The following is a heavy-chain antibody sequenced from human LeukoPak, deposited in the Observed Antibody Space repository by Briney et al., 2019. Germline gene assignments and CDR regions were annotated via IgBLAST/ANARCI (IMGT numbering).Heavy chain of an antibody. J-gene: IGHJ4*02. V-gene: IGHV3-23*01. Sequence: GASLRPSCAASGFTFSSYAMSWVRQAPGKGLEWVSAISGSGGSTYYADSVKGRFTISKDNSKNTLYLQMNSLRAEDTAVYYCASPTISGSYYPGRDYWGQGTLVTVSS. D-gene: IGHD1-26*01. CDR2: ISGSGGST. CDR3: ASPTISGSYYPGRDY. CDR1: GFTFSSYA.